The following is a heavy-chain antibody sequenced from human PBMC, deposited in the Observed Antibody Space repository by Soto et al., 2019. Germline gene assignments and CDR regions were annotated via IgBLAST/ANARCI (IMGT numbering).Heavy chain of an antibody. CDR1: GFAFSSYA. D-gene: IGHD3-16*02. CDR3: AKGPITFGGVIAPPSYYMDV. Sequence: EVQLLESGGGLVQPGGSLRLSCAASGFAFSSYAMSWVRQAPGKGLGWVSSTSGSASSTYYAESVKGRFIISRDNSKDTLYLQMNSLRTEDTAVYYCAKGPITFGGVIAPPSYYMDVWGKGTTVTVSS. J-gene: IGHJ6*03. CDR2: TSGSASST. V-gene: IGHV3-23*01.